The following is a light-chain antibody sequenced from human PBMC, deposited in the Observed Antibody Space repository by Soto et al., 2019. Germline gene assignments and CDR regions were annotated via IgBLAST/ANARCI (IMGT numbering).Light chain of an antibody. J-gene: IGLJ3*02. V-gene: IGLV1-40*01. CDR1: RSNIGAGYD. Sequence: QSVLTQPPSASGTPGQRVTISCSGSRSNIGAGYDVHWYQQLPGTAPKLLIYGTNNRPSGVPDRFSGSKSGMSASLAITGLQAADEANYYCQSYDNSLSGSRVFGGGTQLTVL. CDR2: GTN. CDR3: QSYDNSLSGSRV.